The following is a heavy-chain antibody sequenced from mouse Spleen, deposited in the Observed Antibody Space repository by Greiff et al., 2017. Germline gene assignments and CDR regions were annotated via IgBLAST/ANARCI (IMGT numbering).Heavy chain of an antibody. CDR1: GFTFSDYY. J-gene: IGHJ4*01. D-gene: IGHD1-2*01. Sequence: EVKLVESGGGLVQPGGSLKLSCATSGFTFSDYYMYWVRQTPEKRLEWVAYISNGGGSTYYPDTVKGRFTISRDNAKNTLYLQMSRLKSEDTAMYYCARQSYYGYGYAMDYWGQGTSVTVSS. CDR2: ISNGGGST. CDR3: ARQSYYGYGYAMDY. V-gene: IGHV5-12*02.